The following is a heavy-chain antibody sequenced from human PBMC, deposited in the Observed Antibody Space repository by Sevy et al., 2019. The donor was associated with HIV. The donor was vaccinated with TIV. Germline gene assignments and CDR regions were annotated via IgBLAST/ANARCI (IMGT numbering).Heavy chain of an antibody. CDR2: IYPGDSDT. J-gene: IGHJ4*02. CDR1: GYSFTSYW. D-gene: IGHD6-19*01. V-gene: IGHV5-51*01. Sequence: GESLKISCKGSGYSFTSYWIGWVRQMPGKGLEWMGIIYPGDSDTRYSPSFQGQVTISADKSISTAYLQWSCLKASDTAMYYCARHSCGGKQWLAHFDYWGQGTLVTVSS. CDR3: ARHSCGGKQWLAHFDY.